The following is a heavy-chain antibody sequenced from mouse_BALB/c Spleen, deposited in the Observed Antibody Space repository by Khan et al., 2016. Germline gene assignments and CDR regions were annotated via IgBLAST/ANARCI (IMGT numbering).Heavy chain of an antibody. CDR1: GYTFTSYW. CDR3: ARGWDGYFDV. Sequence: QVQLQQSGAELARPGASVKLSCKASGYTFTSYWMQWVKQRPGQGLEWIGAIYPGDGDPRYTQKFKGKATLTADKSSSTAYMQLSSLASEDSAVYYCARGWDGYFDVWGAGTTVTVSS. J-gene: IGHJ1*01. V-gene: IGHV1-87*01. D-gene: IGHD2-3*01. CDR2: IYPGDGDP.